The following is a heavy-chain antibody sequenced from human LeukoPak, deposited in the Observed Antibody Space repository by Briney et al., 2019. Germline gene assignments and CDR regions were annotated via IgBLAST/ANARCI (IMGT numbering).Heavy chain of an antibody. CDR1: GGTFSSYA. V-gene: IGHV1-69*04. D-gene: IGHD4-17*01. J-gene: IGHJ4*02. CDR2: IIPILGIA. Sequence: SVKVSCKASGGTFSSYAISWVRQAPGQGLEWMGRIIPILGIANYAQKFQGRVTITADKSTSTAYMELSSLRSGDTAVYYCARDPPTVTTYYFDYWGQGTLVTVSS. CDR3: ARDPPTVTTYYFDY.